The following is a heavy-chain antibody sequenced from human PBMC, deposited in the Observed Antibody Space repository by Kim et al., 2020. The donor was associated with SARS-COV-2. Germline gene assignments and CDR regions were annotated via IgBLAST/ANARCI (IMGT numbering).Heavy chain of an antibody. CDR3: ARGQSRVPKPRGLNWFDP. CDR2: INHSGST. J-gene: IGHJ5*02. D-gene: IGHD6-6*01. V-gene: IGHV4-34*01. CDR1: GGSFSGYY. Sequence: SETLSLTCAVYGGSFSGYYWSWIRQPPGKGLEWIGEINHSGSTNYNPSLKSRVTISVDTSKNQFSLKLSSVTAADTAVYYCARGQSRVPKPRGLNWFDPWGQGTLVTVSS.